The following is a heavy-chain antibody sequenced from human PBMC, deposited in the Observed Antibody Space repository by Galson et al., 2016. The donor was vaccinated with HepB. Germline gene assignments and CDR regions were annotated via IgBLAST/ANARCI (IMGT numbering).Heavy chain of an antibody. CDR1: GGSISSYY. CDR2: IYYRGTH. CDR3: ARNLGTPDDY. V-gene: IGHV4-59*01. D-gene: IGHD7-27*01. J-gene: IGHJ4*02. Sequence: QVQLQESGPGLVKPSETLSLTCTVSGGSISSYYWTWIRQPPGKGRAWVGLIYYRGTHNYNPSPKNPVTISVDTSKNQFSLKLNSVTAADTAVYYCARNLGTPDDYWGQGTLVTVSS.